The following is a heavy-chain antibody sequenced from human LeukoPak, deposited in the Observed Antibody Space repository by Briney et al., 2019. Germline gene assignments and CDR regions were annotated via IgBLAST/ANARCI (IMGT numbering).Heavy chain of an antibody. CDR3: AREWLLRGFDP. CDR2: INPNSGGT. CDR1: GYTFTGYY. Sequence: ASVKVSCKASGYTFTGYYMHWVRQAPGQGLEWMGWINPNSGGTNYAQKFQGRVNITSDTSIITANMELDRLGSDDTAVYYCAREWLLRGFDPWGQGTLVTVSS. J-gene: IGHJ5*02. D-gene: IGHD3-22*01. V-gene: IGHV1-2*02.